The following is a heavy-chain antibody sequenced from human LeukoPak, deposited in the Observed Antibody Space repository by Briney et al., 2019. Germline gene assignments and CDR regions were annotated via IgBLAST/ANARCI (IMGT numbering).Heavy chain of an antibody. Sequence: ASVKVSCKASGYTFTSYYMHWVRQAPGQGLEWMGIINPSGGSTSYAQKFQGRVTMTRDTSTSTVYMELSSLRSEDTAVYYCARVDYYDSSGYLQFDYWGQGTLVTVSS. D-gene: IGHD3-22*01. CDR3: ARVDYYDSSGYLQFDY. CDR1: GYTFTSYY. CDR2: INPSGGST. J-gene: IGHJ4*02. V-gene: IGHV1-46*01.